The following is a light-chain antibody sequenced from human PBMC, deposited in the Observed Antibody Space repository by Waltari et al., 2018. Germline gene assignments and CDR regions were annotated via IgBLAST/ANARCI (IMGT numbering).Light chain of an antibody. CDR1: QSISSY. J-gene: IGKJ1*01. V-gene: IGKV1-39*01. Sequence: DIQMTQSPSSLSASVADRVTITCRASQSISSYLNWYQQKPGKAPKLLIYAASSLQSGVPSRFRGSGSETDFTLTISSLQPEDIATYYCQQSYSTPSAFGQGTKVEIK. CDR2: AAS. CDR3: QQSYSTPSA.